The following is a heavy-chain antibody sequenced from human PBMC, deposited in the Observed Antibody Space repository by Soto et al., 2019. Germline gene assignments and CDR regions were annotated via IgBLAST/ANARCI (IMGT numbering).Heavy chain of an antibody. CDR3: ARGIYGDYVANYYYYMDV. Sequence: SGPTLVNPTQTLTLTCTFSGFSLSTSGMCVSWIRQPPGKALEWLARIDGDDDKYYSTSLKTRLTISKDPSKNQLVLTMTNMDPVDTATYYCARGIYGDYVANYYYYMDVWGKGTTVTVSS. CDR1: GFSLSTSGMC. D-gene: IGHD4-17*01. CDR2: IDGDDDK. J-gene: IGHJ6*03. V-gene: IGHV2-70*11.